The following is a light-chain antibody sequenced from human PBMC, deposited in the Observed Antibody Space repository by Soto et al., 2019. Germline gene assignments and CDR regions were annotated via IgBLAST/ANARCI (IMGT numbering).Light chain of an antibody. CDR3: QQYDNFPPLT. J-gene: IGKJ5*01. CDR2: DAS. CDR1: HDISNY. Sequence: IQVPQSPSTEWECVGDREIVNCQGSHDISNYLNWYQQKPGKAPKLLIFDASNLEPGVPSRFSGSVPWPDFTLTISSLQPEYVATYLCQQYDNFPPLTFGPGTRLEIK. V-gene: IGKV1-33*01.